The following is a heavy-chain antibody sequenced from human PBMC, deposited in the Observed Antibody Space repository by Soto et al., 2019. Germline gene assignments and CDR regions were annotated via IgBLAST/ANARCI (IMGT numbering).Heavy chain of an antibody. Sequence: QVQLVQSGSEVQKPGASVQVSCKASGYTFTDYYMHWVRQAPGQGLEWMGWMNPSSGGTKFAQKFQGRVTMTRATSMRIAYMELSRLRYDDTAVYYCARGGNSGYYYEWGQGTLVTVSS. CDR1: GYTFTDYY. CDR3: ARGGNSGYYYE. J-gene: IGHJ4*02. D-gene: IGHD3-22*01. CDR2: MNPSSGGT. V-gene: IGHV1-2*02.